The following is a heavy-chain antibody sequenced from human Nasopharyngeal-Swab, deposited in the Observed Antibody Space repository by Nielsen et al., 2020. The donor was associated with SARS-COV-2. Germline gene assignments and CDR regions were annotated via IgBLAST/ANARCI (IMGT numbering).Heavy chain of an antibody. Sequence: GGSLRLSCAASGFTFSDDEMHWVRQAPGKGLEWVSFISRSGGSIYYAESVKGRFTISRDNAKKSLFLQMNNLRAEDTGVYYCARDHESSAVQLWKRGAMDVWGLGTTVTVSS. D-gene: IGHD5-18*01. CDR3: ARDHESSAVQLWKRGAMDV. J-gene: IGHJ6*02. CDR2: ISRSGGSI. V-gene: IGHV3-48*03. CDR1: GFTFSDDE.